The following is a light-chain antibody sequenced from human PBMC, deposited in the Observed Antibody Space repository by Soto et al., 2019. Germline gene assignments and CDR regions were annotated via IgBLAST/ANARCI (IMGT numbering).Light chain of an antibody. Sequence: QSALTQPASVSGSPGQSITIACTGTNRDVGSYNLVSWYQQRPGEAPKLIISEVRNRPSGISYRFTGSMSGNTASLTISGLQAEDEADYYCSSYTTTSTLVFGGGTKLTVL. CDR1: NRDVGSYNL. CDR3: SSYTTTSTLV. V-gene: IGLV2-14*01. CDR2: EVR. J-gene: IGLJ3*02.